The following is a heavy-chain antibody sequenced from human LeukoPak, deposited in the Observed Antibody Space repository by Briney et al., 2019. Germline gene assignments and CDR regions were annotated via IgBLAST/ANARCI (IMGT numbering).Heavy chain of an antibody. CDR1: GGSFSGYY. CDR3: ARGHKYCSSTSCYGGNWCDP. J-gene: IGHJ5*02. Sequence: SETLSLTCAVYGGSFSGYYWSWIREPPGKGLEWIGEINHSGSTNYNPSLKSRVTISVDTSKNQFSLKLSSVTTADTAVYYCARGHKYCSSTSCYGGNWCDPWGQGTLVTVSS. D-gene: IGHD2-2*01. CDR2: INHSGST. V-gene: IGHV4-34*01.